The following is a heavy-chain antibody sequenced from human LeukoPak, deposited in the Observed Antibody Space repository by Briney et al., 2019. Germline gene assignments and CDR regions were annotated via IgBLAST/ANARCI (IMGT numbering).Heavy chain of an antibody. CDR1: GFTFRSYW. Sequence: GGSLRLSCVASGFTFRSYWMHWVRQAPGKGLVWVSGIKSDGGSSTYADSVKGRFTISRDNAKNTLYLQMNSLRAEDTAVYYCARDRASAFDNWGQGTMATVSS. CDR3: ARDRASAFDN. CDR2: IKSDGGSS. V-gene: IGHV3-74*01. J-gene: IGHJ3*02.